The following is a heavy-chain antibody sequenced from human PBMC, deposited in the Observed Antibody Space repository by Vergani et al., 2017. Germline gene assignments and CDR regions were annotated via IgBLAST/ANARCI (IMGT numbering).Heavy chain of an antibody. CDR3: AKDSGPLNIAAQEYYFDY. CDR2: ISYDGSNK. Sequence: QVQLVESGGGVVQPGRSLRLSCAASGFTYSSYGMHWVRQAPGKGLEWVAVISYDGSNKYYADSVKGRFTISRDNSKNTLYLQMNSLRAEDTAVYYCAKDSGPLNIAAQEYYFDYWGQGTLVTVSS. V-gene: IGHV3-30*18. D-gene: IGHD6-13*01. J-gene: IGHJ4*02. CDR1: GFTYSSYG.